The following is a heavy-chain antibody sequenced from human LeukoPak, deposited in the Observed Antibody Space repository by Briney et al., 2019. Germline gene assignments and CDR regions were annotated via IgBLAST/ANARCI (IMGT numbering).Heavy chain of an antibody. CDR3: ARGRGSSSKGLGGY. J-gene: IGHJ4*02. CDR2: INHSGST. D-gene: IGHD6-6*01. V-gene: IGHV4-34*01. Sequence: TETLSLTCAVYGGSFSGYYWSWIRQPPGKGLEWIGEINHSGSTNYNPSLKSRVTISVDTSKNQFSLKLSSVTAADTAVYYCARGRGSSSKGLGGYWGQGTLVTVSS. CDR1: GGSFSGYY.